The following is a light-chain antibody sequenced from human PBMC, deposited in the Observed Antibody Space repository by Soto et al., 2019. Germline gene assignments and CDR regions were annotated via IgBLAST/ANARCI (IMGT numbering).Light chain of an antibody. Sequence: DIQMTQSPSTLSASVGDRVTITCRASQSISSWLAWYQQKPGKAPKLLIYDASSLESGVPSRFSGSGSVTEFTLTISSLQPDDFATYYCQQYNSYSVTFGQGTKVEIK. J-gene: IGKJ1*01. CDR1: QSISSW. CDR3: QQYNSYSVT. CDR2: DAS. V-gene: IGKV1-5*01.